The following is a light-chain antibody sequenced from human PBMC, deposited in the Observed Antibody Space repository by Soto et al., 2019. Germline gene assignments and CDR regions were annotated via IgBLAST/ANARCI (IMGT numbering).Light chain of an antibody. CDR2: GDN. CDR1: SGSIASNY. V-gene: IGLV6-57*01. CDR3: QSYATSSAV. Sequence: LTQPHSVSESPGKTVTISCTRSSGSIASNYVQWYQQRPGSSPTTVIYGDNQRPSGVPDRFSGSIDSSSNTASLTISGLKTEDEADYYCQSYATSSAVFGGGTKLTVL. J-gene: IGLJ2*01.